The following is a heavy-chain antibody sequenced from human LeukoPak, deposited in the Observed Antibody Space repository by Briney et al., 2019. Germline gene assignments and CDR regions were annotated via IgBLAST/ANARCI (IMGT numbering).Heavy chain of an antibody. Sequence: AGGSLRLSCAASGFTFSSYSMNWVRQAPGKGLEWVSSIISSSSYIYYADSVKGRFTISRDNAKNSLYLQMNSLRAEDTAVYYCARVVVAVAGPIDYWGQGTLVTVSS. J-gene: IGHJ4*02. V-gene: IGHV3-21*01. CDR1: GFTFSSYS. D-gene: IGHD6-19*01. CDR3: ARVVVAVAGPIDY. CDR2: IISSSSYI.